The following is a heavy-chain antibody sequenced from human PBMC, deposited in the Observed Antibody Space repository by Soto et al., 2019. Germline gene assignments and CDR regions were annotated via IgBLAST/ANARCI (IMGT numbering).Heavy chain of an antibody. CDR1: GYSFTGLD. CDR3: ARGVTAGVDY. V-gene: IGHV1-8*01. CDR2: MQPSSGRT. D-gene: IGHD1-26*01. J-gene: IGHJ4*02. Sequence: QVQLVQSGAEVREPGASVKVSCKASGYSFTGLDIHWVRQTTGQGLEWMGWMQPSSGRTGYAQKFQGRVTMTRDNSINTAYMELSSLTSDDTGFYYCARGVTAGVDYWGQGTLVTVSS.